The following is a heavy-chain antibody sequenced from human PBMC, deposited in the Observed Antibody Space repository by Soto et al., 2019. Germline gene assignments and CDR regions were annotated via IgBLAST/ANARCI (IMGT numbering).Heavy chain of an antibody. V-gene: IGHV3-74*01. CDR1: GFTFTGHW. J-gene: IGHJ3*02. CDR2: INTEGDST. D-gene: IGHD2-2*01. Sequence: EVQLVESGGDLVQPGGSLRLSCAASGFTFTGHWMHWVRQVPGKGLVWVARINTEGDSTNYADSVKGRFTISRDSATNTVYLQMNGLGVDDTSVYFCAREAGYCSTTSCYRRAFDTWGQGTTVTVSS. CDR3: AREAGYCSTTSCYRRAFDT.